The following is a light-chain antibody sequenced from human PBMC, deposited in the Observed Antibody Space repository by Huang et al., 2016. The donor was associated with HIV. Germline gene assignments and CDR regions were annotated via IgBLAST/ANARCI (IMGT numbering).Light chain of an antibody. V-gene: IGKV3-20*01. CDR3: QQYGGSPPIT. CDR1: QNVISNY. Sequence: EIVLTQSPGTLSFSPGERATLSCRASQNVISNYLAWYQQKPGQTPRLLIYRTSSRATGIPDRFSGSGSGTDFTLTISRLETEDIAVYYCQQYGGSPPITFGQGTRLEMK. J-gene: IGKJ5*01. CDR2: RTS.